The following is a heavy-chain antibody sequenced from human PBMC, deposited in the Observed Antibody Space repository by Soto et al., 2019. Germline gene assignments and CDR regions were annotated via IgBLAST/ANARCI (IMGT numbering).Heavy chain of an antibody. D-gene: IGHD5-12*01. J-gene: IGHJ4*02. Sequence: SETLSLTCTVSGGSISSHYWSWIRQPPGQGLEWIGYIYYSGSTNYNPSLKSRVTISVDTSKSQFSLRLSSVTAADTAVYFCARLDGYVHLFDYGARGALVPVSS. CDR2: IYYSGST. CDR3: ARLDGYVHLFDY. CDR1: GGSISSHY. V-gene: IGHV4-59*08.